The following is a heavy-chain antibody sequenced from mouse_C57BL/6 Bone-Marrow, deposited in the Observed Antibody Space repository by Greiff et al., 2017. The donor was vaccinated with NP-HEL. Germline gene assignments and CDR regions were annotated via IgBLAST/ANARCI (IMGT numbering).Heavy chain of an antibody. J-gene: IGHJ3*01. D-gene: IGHD1-1*01. Sequence: VQLKQSGAELVRPGASVKLSCTASGFNIKDDYMHWVKQRPEQGLEWIGWIDPENGDTEYASKFQGKATITADTSSNTAYLQLSSLTSEDTAVYYCTTPPYYYGSIPVYWGQGTLVTVSA. CDR2: IDPENGDT. V-gene: IGHV14-4*01. CDR1: GFNIKDDY. CDR3: TTPPYYYGSIPVY.